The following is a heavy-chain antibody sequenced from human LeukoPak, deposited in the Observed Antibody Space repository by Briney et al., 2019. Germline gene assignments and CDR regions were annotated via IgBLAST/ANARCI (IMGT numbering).Heavy chain of an antibody. V-gene: IGHV4-59*12. D-gene: IGHD3-10*01. J-gene: IGHJ4*02. CDR3: AREVRGVISYYFDY. CDR2: IYYSGST. CDR1: DGSISSYY. Sequence: PSETLSLTCTVSDGSISSYYWSWIRQPPGKGLEWIGYIYYSGSTNYNPSLKSRVTISVDTSKNQFSLKLSSVTAADTAVYYCAREVRGVISYYFDYWGQGTLVTVSS.